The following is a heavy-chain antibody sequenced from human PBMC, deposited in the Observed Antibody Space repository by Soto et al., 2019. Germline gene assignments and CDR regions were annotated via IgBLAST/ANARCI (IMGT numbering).Heavy chain of an antibody. J-gene: IGHJ6*02. Sequence: SETLSLTCAVYGGSFSGYYWSWIRQPPGKGLEWIGEINHSGSTNYNPSLKSRVTISVDTSKNQFSLKLSSVTAADTAVYYCAGPTYYDFWSGYYKYGMDVWGQGTTVTVSS. V-gene: IGHV4-34*01. CDR2: INHSGST. CDR1: GGSFSGYY. CDR3: AGPTYYDFWSGYYKYGMDV. D-gene: IGHD3-3*01.